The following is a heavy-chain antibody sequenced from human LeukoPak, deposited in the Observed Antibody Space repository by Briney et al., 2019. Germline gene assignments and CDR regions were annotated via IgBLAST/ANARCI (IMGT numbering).Heavy chain of an antibody. Sequence: SETLSLTCTVSGYSISSGYYWGWIRQPPGKGLEWIGSIYHSGSTYYNPSLKSRVTISVDTSKNQFSLKLSSMTAADTAVYYCAGDPYDILTGKYYYYYMDVWGKGTTVTVSS. V-gene: IGHV4-38-2*02. CDR1: GYSISSGYY. CDR3: AGDPYDILTGKYYYYYMDV. D-gene: IGHD3-9*01. J-gene: IGHJ6*03. CDR2: IYHSGST.